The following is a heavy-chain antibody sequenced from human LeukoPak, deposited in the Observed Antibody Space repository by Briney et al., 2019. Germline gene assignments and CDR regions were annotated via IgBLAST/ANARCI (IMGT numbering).Heavy chain of an antibody. V-gene: IGHV4-4*07. Sequence: SETLSLTCTVSGGSISSYYRSWIRQPAGKGLEWVWRIYTSGSTNYNPSLTRRVTMSVDTSKNQFSLKLRSVTAADTAVYYCARVGESSGWYPFDYWGQGTLVTVSS. CDR1: GGSISSYY. CDR2: IYTSGST. D-gene: IGHD6-19*01. J-gene: IGHJ4*02. CDR3: ARVGESSGWYPFDY.